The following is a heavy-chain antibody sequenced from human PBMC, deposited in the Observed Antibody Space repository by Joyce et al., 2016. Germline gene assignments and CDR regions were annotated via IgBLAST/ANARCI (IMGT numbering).Heavy chain of an antibody. Sequence: QVQLLQSGAEVKKAGASVKVSCKASGYTLSGNVLHWVRQAPGQGLEWMEWIDRGEGSTKYAQKVRGRVNMTRDTSRNTAYREGTGLRLYDTAVYYCTRERGVDCSTRTCSPGSDHSFDPWGQGTPVAVST. J-gene: IGHJ5*02. D-gene: IGHD2-15*01. V-gene: IGHV1-2*02. CDR1: GYTLSGNV. CDR2: IDRGEGST. CDR3: TRERGVDCSTRTCSPGSDHSFDP.